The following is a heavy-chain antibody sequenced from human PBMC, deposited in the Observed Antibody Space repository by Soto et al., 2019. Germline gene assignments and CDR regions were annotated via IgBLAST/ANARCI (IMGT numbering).Heavy chain of an antibody. D-gene: IGHD6-13*01. Sequence: GASVKVSCKASGGTFSSYAISWVLQAPGQGLEWMGGIIPIFGTANYAQKFQGRVTITADESTSTAYMELSSLRSEDTAVYYCARTGQQLAYYFDYWGQGTLVTVSS. CDR2: IIPIFGTA. J-gene: IGHJ4*02. CDR3: ARTGQQLAYYFDY. CDR1: GGTFSSYA. V-gene: IGHV1-69*13.